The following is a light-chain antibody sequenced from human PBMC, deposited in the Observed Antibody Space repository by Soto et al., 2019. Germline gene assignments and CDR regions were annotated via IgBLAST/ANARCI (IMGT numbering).Light chain of an antibody. CDR1: QGIRSD. CDR3: QQYYSYLWT. CDR2: AAS. J-gene: IGKJ1*01. Sequence: DIQMTQSPSSLSASVGDRVTITCRASQGIRSDLNWYQQKPGKAPKLLIYAASTLQSGVPSRFSGSGSGTDFTLTISCLQSEDFATYHCQQYYSYLWTFGQGTKVDIK. V-gene: IGKV1-17*01.